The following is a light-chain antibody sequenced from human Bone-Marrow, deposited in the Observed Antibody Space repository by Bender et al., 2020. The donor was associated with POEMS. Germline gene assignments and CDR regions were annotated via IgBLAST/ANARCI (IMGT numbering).Light chain of an antibody. V-gene: IGLV3-25*03. CDR1: ALPDRY. J-gene: IGLJ2*01. CDR3: QTADNSRSSVV. CDR2: KNN. Sequence: SYELTQPPSVSVSPGQTARITCPGDALPDRYVSWYQQKAGQAPVLLIFKNNERPSGIPERFSGSNSVTIVTLTISGVQAEDEADYYCQTADNSRSSVVFGGGTKVTVL.